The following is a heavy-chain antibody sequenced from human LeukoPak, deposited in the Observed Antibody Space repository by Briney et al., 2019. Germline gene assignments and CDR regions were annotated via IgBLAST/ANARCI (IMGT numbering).Heavy chain of an antibody. J-gene: IGHJ1*01. V-gene: IGHV3-48*01. CDR2: VSSSSSTI. CDR1: GFTFSSYS. CDR3: ARAGRGPRYYDFWSGYYCAEYFQH. D-gene: IGHD3-3*01. Sequence: GGSLRLSCAASGFTFSSYSMNWVRQAPGKGLEWVSYVSSSSSTIYYADSVKGRFTISRDNAKNSLYLQMNSLRAEDTAVYYCARAGRGPRYYDFWSGYYCAEYFQHWGQGTLVTVSS.